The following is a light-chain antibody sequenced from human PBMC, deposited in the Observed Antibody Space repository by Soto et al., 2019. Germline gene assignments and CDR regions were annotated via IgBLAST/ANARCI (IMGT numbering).Light chain of an antibody. Sequence: QPVLTQSPSASASLGASVKLTCTLSSGHSSYAIAWHQQQPEKGPRYLMKLNSDGSHNKGDGIPARFSGSSSGAERYLTISRLQSEDEADDYWQTWGTGIVVFGGGTKLTVL. CDR3: QTWGTGIVV. CDR2: LNSDGSH. J-gene: IGLJ2*01. CDR1: SGHSSYA. V-gene: IGLV4-69*01.